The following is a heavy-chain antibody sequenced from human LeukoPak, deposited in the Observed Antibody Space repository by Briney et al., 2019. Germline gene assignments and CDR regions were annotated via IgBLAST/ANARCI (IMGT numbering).Heavy chain of an antibody. V-gene: IGHV3-7*01. J-gene: IGHJ4*02. D-gene: IGHD3-3*01. Sequence: GGSLRLSCAASGFTFSNYWMSWVRQTPGKGLEWVATIEQDGSEKYYVDSVKGRFTISRDNAKNSLYLQMNSLRAEDTAVYYCARDHYDFWSGYYLPSSDYWGQGTLVTVSS. CDR2: IEQDGSEK. CDR1: GFTFSNYW. CDR3: ARDHYDFWSGYYLPSSDY.